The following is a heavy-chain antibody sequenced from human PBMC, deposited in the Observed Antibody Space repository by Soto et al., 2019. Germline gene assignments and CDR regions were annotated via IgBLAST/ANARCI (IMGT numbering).Heavy chain of an antibody. J-gene: IGHJ4*02. CDR3: ARGDQGFDY. CDR2: TYYKSKGYF. Sequence: QVQLQQSGPGLVKPSQTLSLTCAISGDSVSNNNVAWNWIRQSPSRGLEWLGRTYYKSKGYFNYAVAVKGRLPINPDTSKNLSSLQLNSVTPEATAVYYCARGDQGFDYWGQGALVTVSS. D-gene: IGHD2-2*01. V-gene: IGHV6-1*01. CDR1: GDSVSNNNVA.